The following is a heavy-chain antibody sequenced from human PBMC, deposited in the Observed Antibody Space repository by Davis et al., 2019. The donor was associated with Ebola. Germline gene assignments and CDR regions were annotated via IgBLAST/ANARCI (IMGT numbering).Heavy chain of an antibody. CDR1: GFAFRYFG. CDR2: IWYDGSRQ. Sequence: GESLKISCAASGFAFRYFGIHWVRQAPGKGLEWLSFIWYDGSRQYYADSVKGRFTISRDDSKNTVSLQMNYLRPEDTAVYYCARDRSRGSMPAFYWGQGTLVTVSS. CDR3: ARDRSRGSMPAFY. J-gene: IGHJ4*02. D-gene: IGHD6-6*01. V-gene: IGHV3-30*02.